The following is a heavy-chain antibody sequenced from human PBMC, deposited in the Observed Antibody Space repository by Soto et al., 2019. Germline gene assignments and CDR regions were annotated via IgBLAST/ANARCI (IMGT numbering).Heavy chain of an antibody. J-gene: IGHJ6*02. Sequence: EVQLVESGGGLVQPGGSLRLSCAASGFTFSSYWMSWVRQAPGKGLEWVANIKQDGSEKYYVDSVKGRFTIPRDNAKNSLHLXXTSLRAEDTAVYYCARDPSVVVVAATPYYYYGMDVWGQGTKVTVSS. CDR3: ARDPSVVVVAATPYYYYGMDV. CDR1: GFTFSSYW. V-gene: IGHV3-7*01. D-gene: IGHD2-15*01. CDR2: IKQDGSEK.